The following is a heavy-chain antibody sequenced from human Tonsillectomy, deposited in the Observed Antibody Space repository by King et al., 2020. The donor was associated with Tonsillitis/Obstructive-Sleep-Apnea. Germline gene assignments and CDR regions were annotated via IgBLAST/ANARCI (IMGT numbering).Heavy chain of an antibody. J-gene: IGHJ4*02. Sequence: VTLKESGPALVKPTQTLTLTCTFSGFSLSTSGMCVSWIRQPPGKALEWLARIDWDDDKYYSTSLKTRLTISKDTSKDQVILTMTNMDPVDTATYYWARIGQDHNWSYFDYWGQGTLVTVSS. D-gene: IGHD1-1*01. V-gene: IGHV2-70*15. CDR3: ARIGQDHNWSYFDY. CDR2: IDWDDDK. CDR1: GFSLSTSGMC.